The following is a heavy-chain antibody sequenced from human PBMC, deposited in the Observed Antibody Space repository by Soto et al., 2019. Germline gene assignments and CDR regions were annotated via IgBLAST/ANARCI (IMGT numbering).Heavy chain of an antibody. D-gene: IGHD3-22*01. CDR2: IKSAGSGT. CDR1: GFTFSSYW. V-gene: IGHV3-74*01. Sequence: EVQLVESGGGLVQPGGSLRLSCAASGFTFSSYWMHWVRQAPGKGLVWVSRIKSAGSGTYYADSVKGRLTISRDNAKNTLYLQMNSLRAEDTAVYYCARGDGDYYDGNGYLGRHWGQGTLVTVSS. CDR3: ARGDGDYYDGNGYLGRH. J-gene: IGHJ4*02.